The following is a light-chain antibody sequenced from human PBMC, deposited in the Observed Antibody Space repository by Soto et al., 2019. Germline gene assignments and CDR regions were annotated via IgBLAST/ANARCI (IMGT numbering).Light chain of an antibody. CDR1: SSDVGGYNY. J-gene: IGLJ2*01. V-gene: IGLV2-8*01. Sequence: QSALTQPPSASGSPGQSVTISCIGTSSDVGGYNYVSWYQQHPGKAPKLMIYEVSKRPSGVPVRFSGSKSGNTASLTVSGLQAEDEADYYCSSYAASNNLGVFGGGTQLTVL. CDR2: EVS. CDR3: SSYAASNNLGV.